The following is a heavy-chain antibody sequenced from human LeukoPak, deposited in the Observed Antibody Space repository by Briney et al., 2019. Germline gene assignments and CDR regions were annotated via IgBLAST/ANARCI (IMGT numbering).Heavy chain of an antibody. V-gene: IGHV3-30*18. CDR2: ISYDESDK. Sequence: GRSLRLSCAASGFTFSNYGMHWVRQAPGKGLEWVAVISYDESDKYYADSVKGRFTISRDNSKNTLYLQMNSLRPEDTAVYYCAKDQRVLWFGELFWFDPWGQGTLVTVSS. CDR1: GFTFSNYG. J-gene: IGHJ5*02. D-gene: IGHD3-10*01. CDR3: AKDQRVLWFGELFWFDP.